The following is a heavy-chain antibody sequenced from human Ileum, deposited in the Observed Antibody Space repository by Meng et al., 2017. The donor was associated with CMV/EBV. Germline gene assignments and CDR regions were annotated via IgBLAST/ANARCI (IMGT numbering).Heavy chain of an antibody. CDR2: ISGSGGST. J-gene: IGHJ4*02. V-gene: IGHV3-23*01. CDR3: AKVKVTYSNYFDY. D-gene: IGHD4-11*01. CDR1: GFTFSSYA. Sequence: CAASGFTFSSYAMSWVRQAPGKGLEWVSAISGSGGSTYYADSVKGRFTISRDNSKNTLYLQMNSLRAEDTAVYYCAKVKVTYSNYFDYWGQGTLVTVSS.